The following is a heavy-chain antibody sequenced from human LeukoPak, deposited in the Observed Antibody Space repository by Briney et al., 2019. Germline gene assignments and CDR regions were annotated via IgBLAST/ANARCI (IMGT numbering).Heavy chain of an antibody. CDR3: ARRFNGGWYYWFDP. V-gene: IGHV4-59*08. D-gene: IGHD6-19*01. Sequence: PSETLSLTCTVSGGSISSYYWSWIRQPPGKGLEWIGYIYYSGSTNYNPSLKSRVTISVDTSKNQFSLKLSSVTAADTAVYYCARRFNGGWYYWFDPWGQGTLVTVSS. J-gene: IGHJ5*02. CDR1: GGSISSYY. CDR2: IYYSGST.